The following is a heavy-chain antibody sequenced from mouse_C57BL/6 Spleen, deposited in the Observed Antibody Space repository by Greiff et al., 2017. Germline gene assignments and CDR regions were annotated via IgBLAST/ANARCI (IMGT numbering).Heavy chain of an antibody. J-gene: IGHJ4*01. Sequence: EVKLVESGGGLVKPGGSLKLSCAASGFPFSDYGLHWVRQAPEKGLEWVAYISSGSSTIYYADTVKGRFTISRDNAKNTLFLQMTSLRSEDTAMYYCARGRGRREGAMDYWGQGTSVTVSS. CDR1: GFPFSDYG. D-gene: IGHD1-1*01. CDR3: ARGRGRREGAMDY. CDR2: ISSGSSTI. V-gene: IGHV5-17*01.